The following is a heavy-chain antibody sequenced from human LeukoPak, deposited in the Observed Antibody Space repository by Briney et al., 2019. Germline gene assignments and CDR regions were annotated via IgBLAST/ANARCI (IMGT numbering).Heavy chain of an antibody. CDR1: GGSISSSSYY. Sequence: SETLSLTCTVSGGSISSSSYYWGWIRQPPGKGLEWIGSIYYSGSTYYNPSLKSRVTISVDTSKNQFSLKLSSVTAADTAVYYCARTGPPYCGGDCYPDYWGQGTLVTVSS. V-gene: IGHV4-39*01. J-gene: IGHJ4*02. D-gene: IGHD2-21*02. CDR2: IYYSGST. CDR3: ARTGPPYCGGDCYPDY.